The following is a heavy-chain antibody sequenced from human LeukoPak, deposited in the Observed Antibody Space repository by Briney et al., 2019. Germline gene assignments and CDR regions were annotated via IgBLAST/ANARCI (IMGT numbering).Heavy chain of an antibody. CDR1: GFTFNNYW. D-gene: IGHD6-13*01. Sequence: GGSLRLSCVASGFTFNNYWMTWVRQAPGKGLEWVANIQEGGTEIYYVDSVKGRYTIARDNAKNSLYLQMNSLRAEDTAVYYCTRGVYALDLWGQGTVVTVSS. V-gene: IGHV3-7*01. CDR3: TRGVYALDL. CDR2: IQEGGTEI. J-gene: IGHJ3*01.